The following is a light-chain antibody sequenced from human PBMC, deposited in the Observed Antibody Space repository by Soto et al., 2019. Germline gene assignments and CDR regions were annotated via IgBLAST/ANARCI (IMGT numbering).Light chain of an antibody. CDR3: QKYNSALRE. J-gene: IGKJ1*01. CDR2: WAS. CDR1: QSVLYSSNNKNY. V-gene: IGKV4-1*01. Sequence: DIVMTQSPDSLAVSLGERATINCKSSQSVLYSSNNKNYLAWYQQKPGQPPKLLIYWASTRESGVPDRFSGSGSGTDFTLTISSLQAEDVAVYYCQKYNSALREFGQGTKVEIK.